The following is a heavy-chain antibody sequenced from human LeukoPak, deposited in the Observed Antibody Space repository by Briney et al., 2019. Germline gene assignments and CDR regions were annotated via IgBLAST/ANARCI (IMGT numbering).Heavy chain of an antibody. D-gene: IGHD3-10*01. CDR1: GGTFSSYA. CDR2: IIPIFGTA. CDR3: ARDSGGFGELLYGSLHYYSMDV. J-gene: IGHJ6*03. V-gene: IGHV1-69*05. Sequence: ASVKVSCKASGGTFSSYAISWVRQAPGQGLEWMGGIIPIFGTANYAQKFQGRVTITTDESTSTAYMELSSLRSEDTAVYYCARDSGGFGELLYGSLHYYSMDVWGKGTTVTVSS.